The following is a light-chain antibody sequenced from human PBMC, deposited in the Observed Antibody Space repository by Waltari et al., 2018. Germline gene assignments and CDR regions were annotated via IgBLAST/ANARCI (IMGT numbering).Light chain of an antibody. V-gene: IGKV4-1*01. J-gene: IGKJ3*01. CDR1: QSVFYSSDNQNY. Sequence: DIVVTQSPDSLAMSLGDRATINCKSSQSVFYSSDNQNYLAWYQQKPGQPPKLLIYWASTRESGVPDRFSGSGSGTDFTLTISSLQAADVAIYYCQQYYSTPFTFGPGTKVDIK. CDR2: WAS. CDR3: QQYYSTPFT.